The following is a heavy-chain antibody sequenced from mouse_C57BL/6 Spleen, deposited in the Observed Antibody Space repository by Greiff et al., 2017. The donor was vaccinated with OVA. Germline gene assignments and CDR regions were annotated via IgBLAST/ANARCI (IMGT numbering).Heavy chain of an antibody. CDR1: GYTFTSYW. V-gene: IGHV1-59*01. Sequence: QVQLQQPGAELVRPGTSVKLSCKASGYTFTSYWMHWVKQRPGQGLEWIGVIDPSDSYTNYNQKFKGKATLTVDTSSSTAYMQLSSLTSEDSAVYYCARSRLGRGYAMDYWGQGTSVTVSS. D-gene: IGHD4-1*01. CDR3: ARSRLGRGYAMDY. CDR2: IDPSDSYT. J-gene: IGHJ4*01.